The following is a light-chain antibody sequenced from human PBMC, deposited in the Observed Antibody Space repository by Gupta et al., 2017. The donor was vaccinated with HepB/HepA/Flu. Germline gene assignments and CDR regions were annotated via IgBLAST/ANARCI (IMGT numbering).Light chain of an antibody. Sequence: DIQMTQSPSSLAASVGDRVTITCRASQSIGIHLNWYQQQPGKAPKVLIHGASSLQSGVPSSFSGSGSGTDFTLTISSLQPEDFATYYCQQSYSIPLTFGGGTKVEVK. J-gene: IGKJ4*01. CDR2: GAS. CDR3: QQSYSIPLT. V-gene: IGKV1-39*01. CDR1: QSIGIH.